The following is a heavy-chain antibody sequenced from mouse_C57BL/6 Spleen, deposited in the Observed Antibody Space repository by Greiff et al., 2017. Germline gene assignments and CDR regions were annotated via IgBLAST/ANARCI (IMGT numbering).Heavy chain of an antibody. V-gene: IGHV5-16*01. Sequence: EVKLVESEGGLVQPGSSMKLSCTASGFTFSDYYMAWVRQVPEKGLEWVANINYDGSSTYYLDSLKSRFIISRDNAKNILYLQMSSLKSEDTATYYCARDGSYDYDPHYAMDYWGQGTSVTVSS. D-gene: IGHD2-4*01. CDR1: GFTFSDYY. CDR3: ARDGSYDYDPHYAMDY. CDR2: INYDGSST. J-gene: IGHJ4*01.